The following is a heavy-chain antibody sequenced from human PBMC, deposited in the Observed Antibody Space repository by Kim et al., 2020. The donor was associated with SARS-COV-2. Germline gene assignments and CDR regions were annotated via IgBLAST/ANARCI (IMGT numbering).Heavy chain of an antibody. J-gene: IGHJ6*02. CDR3: ARGQXXXYYYGMDV. V-gene: IGHV3-30*04. CDR2: ISYDGSNK. CDR1: GFTFSSYA. Sequence: GGSLRLSCAASGFTFSSYAMHWVRQAPGKGLEWVAVISYDGSNKYYADSVKGRFTXSXDNSKNTLXXQMXSLRAEDTAVYYXARGQXXXYYYGMDVWGQGXXVTVSS.